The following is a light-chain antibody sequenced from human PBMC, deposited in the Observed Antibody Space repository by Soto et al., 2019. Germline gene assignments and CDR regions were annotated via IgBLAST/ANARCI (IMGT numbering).Light chain of an antibody. V-gene: IGKV1-39*01. CDR1: QSISSY. CDR3: QQSYSTPFT. Sequence: GDRVTITCRASQSISSYLNWYQQKPGKAPKLLIYAASSLQSGVPSRFSGSGSGTDFTLTISSLQPEDFATYYCQQSYSTPFTFGPGTKVDIK. CDR2: AAS. J-gene: IGKJ3*01.